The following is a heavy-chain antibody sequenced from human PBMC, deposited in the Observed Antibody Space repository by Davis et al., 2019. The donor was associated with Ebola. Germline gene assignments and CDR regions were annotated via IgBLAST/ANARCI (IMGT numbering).Heavy chain of an antibody. CDR3: AREVRRGWFDP. J-gene: IGHJ5*02. CDR1: GFSFSNTA. Sequence: GESLKISCAASGFSFSNTAMTWVRQAPGKGLEWVAVISHISDGIYYADSVNGRFTISRDNSKNTLYLQMNSLRAEDTAVYYCAREVRRGWFDPWGQGTLVTVSS. V-gene: IGHV3-23*01. CDR2: ISHISDGI. D-gene: IGHD3-10*01.